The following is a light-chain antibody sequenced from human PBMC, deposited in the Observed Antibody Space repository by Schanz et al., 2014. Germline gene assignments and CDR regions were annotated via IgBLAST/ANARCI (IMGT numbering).Light chain of an antibody. J-gene: IGLJ2*01. CDR1: SSNIGAGYD. V-gene: IGLV1-40*01. CDR3: QSYDSSLSAHVV. CDR2: GNS. Sequence: QSVLTQPPSVSGAPGQRVTISCTGSSSNIGAGYDVHWYQQLPGTAPKLLIYGNSNRPSGVPDRFSGSKSGTSASLAITGLQAEVEGDYYCQSYDSSLSAHVVFGGGTKLTVL.